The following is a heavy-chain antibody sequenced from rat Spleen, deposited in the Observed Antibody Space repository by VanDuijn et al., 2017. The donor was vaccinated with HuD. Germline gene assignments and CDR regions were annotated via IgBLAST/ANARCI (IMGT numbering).Heavy chain of an antibody. CDR2: ISYEGSST. Sequence: EVQLVESGGGLVQPGRSLKLSCAASGFTFSDYYMAWVRQAPKKGLEWVASISYEGSSTYYPDSVKGRFTISRDNAQNTLYLQMNSLRSEDTATYYCTRNSGSFDYWGQGVMVTVSS. J-gene: IGHJ2*01. CDR3: TRNSGSFDY. CDR1: GFTFSDYY. D-gene: IGHD4-3*01. V-gene: IGHV5-22*01.